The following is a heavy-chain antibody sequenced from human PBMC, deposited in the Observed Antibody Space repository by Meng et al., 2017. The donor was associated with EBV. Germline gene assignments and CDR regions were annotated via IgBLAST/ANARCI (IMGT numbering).Heavy chain of an antibody. V-gene: IGHV4-39*01. CDR1: GDSISSFYY. CDR2: VHYTGST. CDR3: ARPFPSWQSPRLDPFGA. J-gene: IGHJ5*02. D-gene: IGHD6-19*01. Sequence: QLQLRESGPGQVKPPGXPSLTCTVSGDSISSFYYWGWIRQPPGRGLEWIGSVHYTGSTYYSPSLKSRVTVSVDTSKNQFSLRLTSVTAADTAVYYCARPFPSWQSPRLDPFGAWGQGTLVTVSS.